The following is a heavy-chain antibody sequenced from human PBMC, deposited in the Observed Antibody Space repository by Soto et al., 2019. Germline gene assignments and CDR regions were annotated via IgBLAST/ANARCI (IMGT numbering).Heavy chain of an antibody. CDR2: ISYDGSNK. CDR3: VRDGGRAAAGTVFIKGALLDY. Sequence: PGGSLRLSCAASGFTFSSYAMHWVRQAPGKGLEWVAVISYDGSNKYYADSVKGRFTISRDNSKNTLYLQMNSLRAEDTAVYYCVRDGGRAAAGTVFIKGALLDYWGQGTLVTVSS. J-gene: IGHJ4*02. V-gene: IGHV3-30*14. CDR1: GFTFSSYA. D-gene: IGHD6-13*01.